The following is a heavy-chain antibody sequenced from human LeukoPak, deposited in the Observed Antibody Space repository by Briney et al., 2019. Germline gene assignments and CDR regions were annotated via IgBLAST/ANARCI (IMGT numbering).Heavy chain of an antibody. CDR1: GFTFSRHW. CDR3: ARDRGSTDFDY. J-gene: IGHJ4*02. Sequence: GGSLRLSCAASGFTFSRHWMHWVRQAPGKGLVWVSRINSDESSTSYADSVKGRFTISRDNAKNTLYLQMNSLRAEDTAVYYCARDRGSTDFDYWGQGTLVTVSS. V-gene: IGHV3-74*01. D-gene: IGHD3-10*01. CDR2: INSDESST.